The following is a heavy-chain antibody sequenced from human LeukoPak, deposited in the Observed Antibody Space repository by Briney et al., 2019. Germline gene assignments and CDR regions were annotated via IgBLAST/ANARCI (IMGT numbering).Heavy chain of an antibody. D-gene: IGHD3-10*01. J-gene: IGHJ6*03. Sequence: ASVKVSCKTFGFSFSTFYIHWLRRAPGQGLEWMGIIHPNGFNTSYAQRFKGRVSMTRDPSTSTVYMELNSLIFDDTDVYYCARTRSSSGYLDVWGTGTTVTVSS. V-gene: IGHV1-46*01. CDR3: ARTRSSSGYLDV. CDR2: IHPNGFNT. CDR1: GFSFSTFY.